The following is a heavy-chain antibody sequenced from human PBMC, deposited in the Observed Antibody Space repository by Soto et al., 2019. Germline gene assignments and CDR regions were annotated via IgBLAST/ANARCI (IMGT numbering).Heavy chain of an antibody. CDR1: GGSISSSPYY. CDR3: SRRSPEGFDP. Sequence: QLQLQESGPGLVKTSETLSLTCTVSGGSISSSPYYRGWIRQPPGKGLEWIGSINYSGSTYYNPSLKSRLTLSVDTSKNQFSLRVTSVTAADTALYYFSRRSPEGFDPWRQGTLVTVSS. V-gene: IGHV4-39*01. CDR2: INYSGST. J-gene: IGHJ5*02.